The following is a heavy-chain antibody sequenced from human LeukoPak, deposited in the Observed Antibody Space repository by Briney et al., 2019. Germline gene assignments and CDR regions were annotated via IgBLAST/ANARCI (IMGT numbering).Heavy chain of an antibody. CDR1: GASISTYY. Sequence: PSETLSLTCTVSGASISTYYWSWIRQPPGKGLEWIGYIYYSGSTNYNPSLKSRVTISVDTSKNQFSLKLYSVTAADTAVYYCAAIGDFWSFDPWGQGTLVTVSS. D-gene: IGHD3-3*01. CDR3: AAIGDFWSFDP. CDR2: IYYSGST. V-gene: IGHV4-59*01. J-gene: IGHJ5*02.